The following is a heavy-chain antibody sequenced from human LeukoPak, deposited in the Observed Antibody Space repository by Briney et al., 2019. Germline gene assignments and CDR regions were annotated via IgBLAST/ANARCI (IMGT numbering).Heavy chain of an antibody. V-gene: IGHV3-66*01. Sequence: GGSLRLSCEASGFTVSGSYMSWVRQAPKKGLEWVSVLYSAGYTYYADSVKGRFIISRDNSKNTLYLQMNTLRVEDTAVYYCARDNRGYDYWGQGTLVTVSS. CDR1: GFTVSGSY. CDR2: LYSAGYT. J-gene: IGHJ4*02. CDR3: ARDNRGYDY. D-gene: IGHD5-12*01.